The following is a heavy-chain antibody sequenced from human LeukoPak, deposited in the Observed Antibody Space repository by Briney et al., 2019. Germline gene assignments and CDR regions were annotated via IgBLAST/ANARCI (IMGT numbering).Heavy chain of an antibody. J-gene: IGHJ4*02. Sequence: PGGSLRLSCVGSGFTLSGHWMSWVRQAPGKGPEWVANIKLDGTEKNYVDSVKGRFTISRDNALNSLYLEMNSLRGEDTAVYHCATGGHYHGDWGQGTLVTVSS. V-gene: IGHV3-7*05. D-gene: IGHD1-1*01. CDR1: GFTLSGHW. CDR2: IKLDGTEK. CDR3: ATGGHYHGD.